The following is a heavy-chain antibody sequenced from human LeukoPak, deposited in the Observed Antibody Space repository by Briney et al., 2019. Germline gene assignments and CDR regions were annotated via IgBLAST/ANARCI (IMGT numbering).Heavy chain of an antibody. CDR3: ANHQIGHPLYSSGWPAYLSPVLL. V-gene: IGHV3-74*01. Sequence: GGSLRLSCAASGFTFSSYWMHWVRHVPGKGLVWVSRVNSDGSSTTYADSVEGRFTISRDNAKNTMYLQMNSLRAEDTAVYYCANHQIGHPLYSSGWPAYLSPVLLWGQGTLVTVSS. J-gene: IGHJ4*02. CDR2: VNSDGSST. D-gene: IGHD6-19*01. CDR1: GFTFSSYW.